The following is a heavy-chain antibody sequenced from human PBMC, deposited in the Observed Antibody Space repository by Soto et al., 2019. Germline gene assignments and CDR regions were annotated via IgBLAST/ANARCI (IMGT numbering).Heavy chain of an antibody. CDR2: INPSGTYT. J-gene: IGHJ6*02. V-gene: IGHV3-11*06. CDR3: SRGHHSMDV. D-gene: IGHD5-18*01. Sequence: PGGSLRLSCAPSGFTFSDHYMSWIRQAPGKGLEWISYINPSGTYTHYADSVRGRFTISRDNAENSLHLQMNSLRAEDTALYYCSRGHHSMDVWGQGATVTVSS. CDR1: GFTFSDHY.